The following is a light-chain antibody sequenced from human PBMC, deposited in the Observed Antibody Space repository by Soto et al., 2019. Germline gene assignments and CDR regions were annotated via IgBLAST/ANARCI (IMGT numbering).Light chain of an antibody. CDR2: GAS. J-gene: IGKJ3*01. Sequence: EIVMTQSPATLSVSPGERATLSCRASQSVGRNLAWYQQRPGQAPRLLIHGASARPSGVPARFSGSGSGTDFTLTIFSLQSEDFAVYYCQQYSDSPITFGPGTTVDLK. CDR1: QSVGRN. V-gene: IGKV3-15*01. CDR3: QQYSDSPIT.